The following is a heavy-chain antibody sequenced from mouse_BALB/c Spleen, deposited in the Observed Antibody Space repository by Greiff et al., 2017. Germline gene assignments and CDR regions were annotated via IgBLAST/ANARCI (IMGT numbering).Heavy chain of an antibody. Sequence: EVQLQESGGGLVKPGGSLKLSCAASGFTFSDYYMYWVRQTPEKRLEWVATISDGGSYTYYPDSVKGRFTISRDNAKNNLYLQMSSLKSEDTAMYYCARGSTMITTDGPWFAYWGQGTLVTVSA. J-gene: IGHJ3*01. D-gene: IGHD2-4*01. CDR3: ARGSTMITTDGPWFAY. CDR1: GFTFSDYY. V-gene: IGHV5-4*02. CDR2: ISDGGSYT.